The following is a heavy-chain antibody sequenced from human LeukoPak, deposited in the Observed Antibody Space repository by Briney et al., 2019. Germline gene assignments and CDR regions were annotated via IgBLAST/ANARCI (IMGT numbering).Heavy chain of an antibody. D-gene: IGHD1-7*01. V-gene: IGHV4-34*01. J-gene: IGHJ4*02. CDR1: DDSISRYY. CDR3: ARFDWNYVSFDY. CDR2: INHSGST. Sequence: SETLSLTCSVSDDSISRYYWSWIRQPPGKGLEWIGEINHSGSTNYNPSLKSRVTISVDTSKNQFSLKLSSVTAADTAVYYCARFDWNYVSFDYWGQGTLVTVSS.